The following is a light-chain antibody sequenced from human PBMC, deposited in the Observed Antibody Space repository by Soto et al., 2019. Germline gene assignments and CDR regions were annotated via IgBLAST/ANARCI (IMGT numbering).Light chain of an antibody. Sequence: QSVLTQPHSVSGSPGQSLTISCTGTSSDVGGYNYVSWYQQYPGKVPKLMIYDVTKRPSGVPDRFSGSKSGNTASLTISGLQAEDEADYYCCSHAGSYTYVFGTGTKLTVL. J-gene: IGLJ1*01. CDR2: DVT. CDR1: SSDVGGYNY. V-gene: IGLV2-11*01. CDR3: CSHAGSYTYV.